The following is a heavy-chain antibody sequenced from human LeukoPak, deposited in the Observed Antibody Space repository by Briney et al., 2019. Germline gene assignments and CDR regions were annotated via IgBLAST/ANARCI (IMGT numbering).Heavy chain of an antibody. CDR3: ARYSSSWSPYYSDY. J-gene: IGHJ4*02. CDR1: GGSISSHY. D-gene: IGHD6-13*01. V-gene: IGHV4-59*11. CDR2: IYYSGST. Sequence: PSETLSLTCTVSGGSISSHYWSWIRQPPGKGLEWIGYIYYSGSTNYNPSLKSRVTISVDTSKNQFSLKLSSVTAADTAVYYCARYSSSWSPYYSDYWGQGTLVTVSS.